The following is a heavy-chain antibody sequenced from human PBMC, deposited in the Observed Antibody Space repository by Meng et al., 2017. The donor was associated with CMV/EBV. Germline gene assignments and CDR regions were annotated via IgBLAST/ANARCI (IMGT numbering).Heavy chain of an antibody. D-gene: IGHD6-13*01. Sequence: ASVKVSCKASGYTFTSYGISWVRQAPGQGLEWMGWISAYNGNTNYAQKLQGRVTMTTDTSTSTAYMELRSLRSDDTAVYYCAGDRAAAGSYYYYYGMDIWGQGTTVTVSS. CDR3: AGDRAAAGSYYYYYGMDI. CDR1: GYTFTSYG. J-gene: IGHJ6*02. CDR2: ISAYNGNT. V-gene: IGHV1-18*01.